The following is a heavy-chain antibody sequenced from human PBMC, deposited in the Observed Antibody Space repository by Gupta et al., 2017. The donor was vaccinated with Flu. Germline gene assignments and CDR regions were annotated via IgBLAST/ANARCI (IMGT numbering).Heavy chain of an antibody. CDR2: ISGGTT. J-gene: IGHJ1*01. CDR1: GFTFSPFG. D-gene: IGHD4-17*01. CDR3: VKDAGYGEYAF. V-gene: IGHV3-23*01. Sequence: EVQLLESGGDLAQPGGSLRLSCAGSGFTFSPFGMRCGRQAPGKGLEWVATISGGTTYYADSVKGRFTISRGTSKRTLFLQMDSLRAEDTAVYYCVKDAGYGEYAFWGQGTLVTVSA.